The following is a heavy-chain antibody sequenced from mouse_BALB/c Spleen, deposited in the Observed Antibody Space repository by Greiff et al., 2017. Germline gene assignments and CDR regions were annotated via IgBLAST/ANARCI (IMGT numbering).Heavy chain of an antibody. CDR1: GYTFTSYW. V-gene: IGHV1S81*02. J-gene: IGHJ4*01. Sequence: QVQLKQPGAELVKPGASVKLSCKASGYTFTSYWMHWVKQRPGQGLEWIGEINPSNGRTNYNEKFKSKATLTVDKSSSTAYMQLSSLTSEDSAVYYCARSYGSSWAMDYWGQGTSVTVSS. D-gene: IGHD1-1*01. CDR3: ARSYGSSWAMDY. CDR2: INPSNGRT.